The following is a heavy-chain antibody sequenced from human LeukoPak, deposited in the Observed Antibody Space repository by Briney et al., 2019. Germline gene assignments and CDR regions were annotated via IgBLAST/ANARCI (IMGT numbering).Heavy chain of an antibody. J-gene: IGHJ4*02. CDR1: GGSISSYY. CDR2: IYYSGST. CDR3: ARDRYGDYLFDY. D-gene: IGHD4-17*01. V-gene: IGHV4-59*01. Sequence: SETLYLTCTVSGGSISSYYWSWIRQPPGKGQEWIGYIYYSGSTNYNPSLKSRVTISVDTSKNQFSLKLSSVTAADTAVYYCARDRYGDYLFDYWGQGTLVTVSS.